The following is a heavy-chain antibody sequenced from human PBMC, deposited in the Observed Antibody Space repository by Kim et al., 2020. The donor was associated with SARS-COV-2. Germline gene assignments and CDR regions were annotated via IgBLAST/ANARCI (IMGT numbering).Heavy chain of an antibody. CDR1: GFTFSSYS. J-gene: IGHJ4*02. D-gene: IGHD6-13*01. V-gene: IGHV3-48*04. CDR2: ISSSSSTI. CDR3: ARDPLPAAAGIWYLDY. Sequence: GSLRLSCAASGFTFSSYSMNWVRQAPGKGLEWVSYISSSSSTIYYADSVKGRFTISRDNAKNSLYLQMNSLRAEDTAVYYCARDPLPAAAGIWYLDYWGQGTLVTVSS.